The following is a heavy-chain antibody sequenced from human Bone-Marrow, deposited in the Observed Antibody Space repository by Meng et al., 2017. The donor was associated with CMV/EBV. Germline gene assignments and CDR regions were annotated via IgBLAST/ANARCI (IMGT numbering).Heavy chain of an antibody. CDR1: GGSISSYY. CDR2: IYYSGST. Sequence: SETLSLTCTVSGGSISSYYWSWIRQPPGKGLEWIGYIYYSGSTNYNPSLKSRVTISVDTSKNQFSLKLSSVTAADTAVYYCARDSRLCSGGSCYRKEFDYWGQGTLVTVSS. CDR3: ARDSRLCSGGSCYRKEFDY. D-gene: IGHD2-15*01. V-gene: IGHV4-59*01. J-gene: IGHJ4*02.